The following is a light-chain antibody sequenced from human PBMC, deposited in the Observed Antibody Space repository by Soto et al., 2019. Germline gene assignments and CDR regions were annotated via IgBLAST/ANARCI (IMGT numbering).Light chain of an antibody. CDR1: QTMSTF. CDR2: AAS. V-gene: IGKV1-39*01. J-gene: IGKJ2*01. CDR3: QQSYSTPYT. Sequence: DIQVTQSPSSLSASIGDRVTITCRASQTMSTFLNWYQHKPGKAPKLLIYAASSLQSGVPSRFSGSGSGTDFTLTITSLQPEDIATYYCQQSYSTPYTFGQGTKLEIK.